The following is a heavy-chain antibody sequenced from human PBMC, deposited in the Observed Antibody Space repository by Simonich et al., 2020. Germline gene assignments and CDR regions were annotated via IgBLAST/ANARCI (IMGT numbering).Heavy chain of an antibody. CDR3: ARVGYSNYYYYGMDV. J-gene: IGHJ6*02. CDR2: IYHMGST. CDR1: GYSISSGYY. D-gene: IGHD6-13*01. V-gene: IGHV4-38-2*01. Sequence: QVQLQESGPGLVKPSETLSLTCAVSGYSISSGYYWGWIRQPPGKGLEWIGSIYHMGSTYYTPSLKSRVTISVDTSKNQFSLKLSSVTAADTAVYYCARVGYSNYYYYGMDVWGQGTTVTVSS.